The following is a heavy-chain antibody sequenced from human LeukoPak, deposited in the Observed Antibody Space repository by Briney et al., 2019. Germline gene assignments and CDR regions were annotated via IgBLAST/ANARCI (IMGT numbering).Heavy chain of an antibody. V-gene: IGHV5-10-1*01. CDR3: ARGALDG. Sequence: GESLKISCQASGYSFTTYLINWVRQMPGKGLEWMGRIDPGDSHANYNPSFQGHVTISLDKSINTAYLQWSSLKTSDTAMYYCARGALDGWGRGTLVTVSS. CDR2: IDPGDSHA. J-gene: IGHJ4*02. CDR1: GYSFTTYL. D-gene: IGHD2-8*01.